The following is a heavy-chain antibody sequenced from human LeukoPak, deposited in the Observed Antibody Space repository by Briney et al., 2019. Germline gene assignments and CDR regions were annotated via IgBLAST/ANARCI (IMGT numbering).Heavy chain of an antibody. J-gene: IGHJ4*02. CDR3: ARERYSSGWYDY. CDR2: TYYSGGT. V-gene: IGHV4-59*01. D-gene: IGHD6-19*01. Sequence: SETLSLTCTVSGGSITSYNWSWIRQPPGKGLEWNGCTYYSGGTNSNPSLKSRVTISVDTSKNKFSLKLSSVTAADTAVYYCARERYSSGWYDYWGQGTLVTVSS. CDR1: GGSITSYN.